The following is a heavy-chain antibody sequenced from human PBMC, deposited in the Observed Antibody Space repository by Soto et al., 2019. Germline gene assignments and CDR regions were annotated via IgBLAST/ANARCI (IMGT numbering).Heavy chain of an antibody. V-gene: IGHV3-30*18. CDR1: GFTFSSYG. D-gene: IGHD4-17*01. Sequence: QVQLVESGGGVVQPGRSLRLSCAASGFTFSSYGMHWVRQAPGKGLEWVAVISYDGSNKYYADSVKGRFTISRDNSKNTRYLQMNSLRAEDTAVYYCAKDPPPTVTTTANFDYWGQGTLVTVSS. CDR3: AKDPPPTVTTTANFDY. J-gene: IGHJ4*02. CDR2: ISYDGSNK.